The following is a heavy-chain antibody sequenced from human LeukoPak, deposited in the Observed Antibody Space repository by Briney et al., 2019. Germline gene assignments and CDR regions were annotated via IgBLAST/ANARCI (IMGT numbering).Heavy chain of an antibody. D-gene: IGHD3-16*01. Sequence: SETLSLTCAVYGGSFSGYYWSWIRQPPGKGLEWIGEINHSGSTNYNPSLKSRVTISVDTSKNQFSLKLSSVTAADTAVYYCARELTVAIDIWGQGTMVTVSS. CDR2: INHSGST. J-gene: IGHJ3*02. CDR3: ARELTVAIDI. CDR1: GGSFSGYY. V-gene: IGHV4-34*01.